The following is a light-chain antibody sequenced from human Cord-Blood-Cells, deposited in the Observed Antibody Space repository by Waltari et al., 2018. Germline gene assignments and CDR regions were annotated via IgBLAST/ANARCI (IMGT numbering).Light chain of an antibody. J-gene: IGKJ4*01. CDR1: QDISNY. Sequence: DIQMTPSPSSLSASVGDRVTSTSRASQDISNYLKWYQQKPGKAPKLLIYDASNLETGVPSRFSVSGSGTEFTFTISSLQPEDIATYYCQQYDNLLTFGGGTKVEIK. CDR2: DAS. CDR3: QQYDNLLT. V-gene: IGKV1-33*01.